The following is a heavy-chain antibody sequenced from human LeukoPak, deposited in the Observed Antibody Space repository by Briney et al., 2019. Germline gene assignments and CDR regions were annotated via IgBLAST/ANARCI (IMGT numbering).Heavy chain of an antibody. V-gene: IGHV3-23*01. J-gene: IGHJ6*02. Sequence: GSLRLSCAASGFTFSSYAMSWVRQAPGKGLEWVSAISGSGGSTYYADSVKGRFTISRDNSKNTLYLQMNSLRAEDTAVYYCAKDGSMVRGVIFCYGMDVWGQGTTVTVSS. CDR3: AKDGSMVRGVIFCYGMDV. CDR2: ISGSGGST. CDR1: GFTFSSYA. D-gene: IGHD3-10*01.